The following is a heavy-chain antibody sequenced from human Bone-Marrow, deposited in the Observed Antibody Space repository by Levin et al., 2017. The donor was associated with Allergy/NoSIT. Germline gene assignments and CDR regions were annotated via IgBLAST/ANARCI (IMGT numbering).Heavy chain of an antibody. D-gene: IGHD2-8*01. Sequence: GGSLRLSCAASGFTFSSYSMNWVRQAPGKGPEWVSSISSISSYIYYADSVKGRFTISRDNAKNSLYLQMNSLRAEDTAVYYCAAAMVYAIFWDDYYYYGMDVWGQGTTVTVSS. J-gene: IGHJ6*02. CDR2: ISSISSYI. CDR3: AAAMVYAIFWDDYYYYGMDV. V-gene: IGHV3-21*01. CDR1: GFTFSSYS.